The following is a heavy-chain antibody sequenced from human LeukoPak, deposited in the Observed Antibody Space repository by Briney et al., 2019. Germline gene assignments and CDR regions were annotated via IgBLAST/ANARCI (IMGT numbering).Heavy chain of an antibody. V-gene: IGHV4-4*07. CDR2: IYTSGST. Sequence: SETLSLTCTVSGGSISSYYWSWIRQPAGKGLEWIGRIYTSGSTNYNPSLKSRVTMSVDTSKNQFSLKLSSVTAADTAVYYCARDLKLAANCFNWFDPCGQGTLVTVSS. CDR3: ARDLKLAANCFNWFDP. D-gene: IGHD6-13*01. J-gene: IGHJ5*02. CDR1: GGSISSYY.